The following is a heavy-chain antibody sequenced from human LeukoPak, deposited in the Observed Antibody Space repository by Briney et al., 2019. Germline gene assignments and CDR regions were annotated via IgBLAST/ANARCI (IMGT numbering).Heavy chain of an antibody. J-gene: IGHJ4*02. CDR3: ARVHYYDSSGLDN. Sequence: SGGSLRLSCAASGFTFSSYWMSWVRQAPGKGLEWVANIKQDGSEKYYVDSVKGRFTISRDNAKNSLYLQMNSLRAEDTAVYYCARVHYYDSSGLDNWGQGTLVTVSS. CDR2: IKQDGSEK. CDR1: GFTFSSYW. V-gene: IGHV3-7*01. D-gene: IGHD3-22*01.